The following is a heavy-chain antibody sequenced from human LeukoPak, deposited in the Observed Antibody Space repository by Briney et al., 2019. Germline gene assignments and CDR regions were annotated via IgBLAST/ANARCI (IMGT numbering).Heavy chain of an antibody. V-gene: IGHV4-39*07. Sequence: SGTLSLTCTVSGGSISSSSYYWGWIRQPPGKGLEWIGSIYYRGSTYYNPSLKSRVTISVDTSKNQFSLKLSSVTAADTAVYYCARGRDPGHQYYFDYWGQGTLVTVSS. CDR1: GGSISSSSYY. D-gene: IGHD1-14*01. CDR2: IYYRGST. CDR3: ARGRDPGHQYYFDY. J-gene: IGHJ4*02.